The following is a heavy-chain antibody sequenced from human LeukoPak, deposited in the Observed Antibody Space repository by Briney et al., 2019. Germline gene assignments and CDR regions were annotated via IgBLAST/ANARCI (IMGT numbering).Heavy chain of an antibody. V-gene: IGHV4-4*02. D-gene: IGHD1-1*01. CDR3: ARVGRWNDLEY. Sequence: SETLSLTCAVSGGSISSSNWWSWVRQPPGKGLEWIGEIYHSGSTNYNPSLKSRVTLSLDTSKNQFSLKLGSMTAADAGVYYCARVGRWNDLEYWGQGTLVTVSS. J-gene: IGHJ4*02. CDR2: IYHSGST. CDR1: GGSISSSNW.